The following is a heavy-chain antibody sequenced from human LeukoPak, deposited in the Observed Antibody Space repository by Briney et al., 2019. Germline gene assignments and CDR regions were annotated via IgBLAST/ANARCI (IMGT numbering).Heavy chain of an antibody. CDR2: GYFRGNT. J-gene: IGHJ4*02. CDR3: ARRTIFGVVMSY. CDR1: GGSISSGAYY. D-gene: IGHD3-3*01. V-gene: IGHV4-31*03. Sequence: SETLSPTCTVSGGSISSGAYYWSWIRQVSGKGLEWIGYGYFRGNTFYNPSLKGRVTISVDTSKNQFSLKLSSVTAADTAVYYCARRTIFGVVMSYWGQGTLVTVSS.